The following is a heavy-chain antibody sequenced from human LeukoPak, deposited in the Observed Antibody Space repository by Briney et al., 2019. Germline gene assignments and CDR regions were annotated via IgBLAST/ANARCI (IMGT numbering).Heavy chain of an antibody. CDR1: GYTFTDYY. J-gene: IGHJ6*03. V-gene: IGHV1-2*02. CDR2: INPNSDGT. CDR3: ARDLPEDYYMDV. Sequence: ASVKVSCKASGYTFTDYYIYWVRQAPGQGLEWMGWINPNSDGTNYAQKFQGRVTMTRDTSISTAYMELSRLRSDDTAVYYCARDLPEDYYMDVWGKGTTVTVSS.